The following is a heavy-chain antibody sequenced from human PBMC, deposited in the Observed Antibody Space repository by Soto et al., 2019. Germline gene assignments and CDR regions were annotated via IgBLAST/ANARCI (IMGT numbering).Heavy chain of an antibody. CDR1: GFTFSDYG. CDR2: ISHDGSGI. J-gene: IGHJ4*02. D-gene: IGHD4-17*01. Sequence: QVQLVECGGDVVQPGRSLRLSCEASGFTFSDYGMHCVRQAPGKGLEWVTVISHDGSGIYYAEAVKGRFTISRDNSKKPVHLQMNTLRPDDTAVYYGEKLSIRRSWAVTFDYWGQGTLVTVSS. CDR3: EKLSIRRSWAVTFDY. V-gene: IGHV3-30*18.